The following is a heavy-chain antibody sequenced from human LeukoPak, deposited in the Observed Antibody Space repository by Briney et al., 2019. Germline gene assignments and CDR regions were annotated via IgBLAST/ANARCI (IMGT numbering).Heavy chain of an antibody. D-gene: IGHD3-22*01. CDR2: INPNSGGT. CDR1: GYTFTGYY. Sequence: ASVKVSCKASGYTFTGYYMHWVRQAPGQGLEWMGWINPNSGGTNYAQKFQGRVTMTRDTSISTAYMELSRLRSDDTAVYYCARDRDYCDSSGYYYGNDAFDIWGQGTMVTVSS. J-gene: IGHJ3*02. V-gene: IGHV1-2*02. CDR3: ARDRDYCDSSGYYYGNDAFDI.